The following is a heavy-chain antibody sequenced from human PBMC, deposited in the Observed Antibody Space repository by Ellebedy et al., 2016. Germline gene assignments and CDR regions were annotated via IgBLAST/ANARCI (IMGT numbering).Heavy chain of an antibody. CDR3: ATIGWELSPFDY. V-gene: IGHV1-24*01. CDR2: FDPEDGET. CDR1: GYTLTDLS. D-gene: IGHD1-26*01. Sequence: ASVKVSXKVSGYTLTDLSMHWVRQAPGKGLEWMGGFDPEDGETIYAQKFQGRVTMTEDTSTDTAYMELSSLRSEDTAVYYCATIGWELSPFDYWGQGTLVTVSS. J-gene: IGHJ4*02.